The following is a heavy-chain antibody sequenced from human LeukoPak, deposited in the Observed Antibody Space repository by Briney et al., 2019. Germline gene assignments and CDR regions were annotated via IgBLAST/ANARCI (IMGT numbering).Heavy chain of an antibody. V-gene: IGHV4-4*02. CDR2: IYHSGST. Sequence: PSGTLSLTCAVSGGSISSSNWWSWVRQPPGKGLEWIGEIYHSGSTNYNPSLKSRVTISVDKSKNQFSLKLSSVTAADTAVYYCARDHLGWGYYYDSSGSTYAFDIWGQGTMVTVSS. CDR1: GGSISSSNW. J-gene: IGHJ3*02. D-gene: IGHD3-22*01. CDR3: ARDHLGWGYYYDSSGSTYAFDI.